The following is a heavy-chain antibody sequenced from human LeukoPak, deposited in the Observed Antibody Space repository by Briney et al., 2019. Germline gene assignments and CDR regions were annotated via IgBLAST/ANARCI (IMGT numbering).Heavy chain of an antibody. CDR2: ISWNSGSI. CDR1: GFTFDDYA. CDR3: AKDSSYYYDSSGLFDP. Sequence: GGSLRLSCAASGFTFDDYAMHWVRQAPGKGLEWVSGISWNSGSIGYADSVKGRFTISRDNAKNSLYLQMNSLRAEDTALYYCAKDSSYYYDSSGLFDPWGQGTLVTVSS. D-gene: IGHD3-22*01. V-gene: IGHV3-9*01. J-gene: IGHJ5*02.